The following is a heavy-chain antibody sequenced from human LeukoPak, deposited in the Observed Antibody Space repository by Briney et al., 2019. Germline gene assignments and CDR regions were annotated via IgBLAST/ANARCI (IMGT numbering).Heavy chain of an antibody. CDR3: ARHYYDSSGYYYELEN. V-gene: IGHV3-23*01. CDR2: ISGSGGRT. D-gene: IGHD3-22*01. CDR1: GFTFSSYG. Sequence: GGSLRLSCAASGFTFSSYGMSWVRQAPGKGLEWVSAISGSGGRTYYADSVKGRFTFSRDNSKNTLYLQMNSLRAEDTAVYYCARHYYDSSGYYYELENWGQGTLVTVSS. J-gene: IGHJ4*02.